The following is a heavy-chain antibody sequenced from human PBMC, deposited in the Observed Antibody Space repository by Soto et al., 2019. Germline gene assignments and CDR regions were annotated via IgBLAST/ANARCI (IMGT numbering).Heavy chain of an antibody. J-gene: IGHJ5*02. D-gene: IGHD1-26*01. CDR3: ARDRRGSYGLDP. CDR1: GGSISSGDYY. Sequence: SETLSLTCTVSGGSISSGDYYWSWIRQPPGKGLEWIGYIYYSGSTYYNPSLKSRVTISVDTSKNQFSLKLSSVTAADTAVYYCARDRRGSYGLDPWGQGTLVTVSS. CDR2: IYYSGST. V-gene: IGHV4-30-4*01.